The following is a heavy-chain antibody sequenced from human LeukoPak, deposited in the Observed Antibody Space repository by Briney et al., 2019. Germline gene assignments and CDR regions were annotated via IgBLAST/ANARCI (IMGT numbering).Heavy chain of an antibody. J-gene: IGHJ4*02. CDR2: IREDGSLQ. V-gene: IGHV3-7*03. CDR1: GFTFSSHW. CDR3: TRVSGAYDVSDY. D-gene: IGHD3-3*01. Sequence: GGSLRLSCAASGFTFSSHWMSWVRLAPGKGLEWVANIREDGSLQYYVDSVEGRFTISRDNARKSVFLQMNTLRVDDTAVYYCTRVSGAYDVSDYWGQGALVTVSS.